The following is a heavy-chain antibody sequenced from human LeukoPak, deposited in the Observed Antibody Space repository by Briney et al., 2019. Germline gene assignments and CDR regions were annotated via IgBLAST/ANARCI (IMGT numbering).Heavy chain of an antibody. D-gene: IGHD3-10*01. J-gene: IGHJ5*02. CDR3: AKPTNYYGSGSYYKSWFDP. CDR2: IISSSIYI. V-gene: IGHV3-21*04. Sequence: GGSLRLSCAASGFTFSSYSMNWVRQAPGKGLEWVSSIISSSIYIYYADSVKGRFTISRDNSKNTLYLQMNSLRAEDTAVYYCAKPTNYYGSGSYYKSWFDPWGQGTLVTVSS. CDR1: GFTFSSYS.